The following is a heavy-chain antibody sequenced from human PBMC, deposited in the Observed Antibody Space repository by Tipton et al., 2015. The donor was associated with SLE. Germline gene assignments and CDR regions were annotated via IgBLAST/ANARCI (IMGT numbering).Heavy chain of an antibody. Sequence: QLVQSGAEVKKPGASVKVSCKASGYTFSNYGISWVRQVPGQGLEWMGWISGANGYTNFAQRFQGRVTMTTDTSTSTAYMELTSLRSDDTAVYYCARDPDSMIVVVRDAFDIWGQGTMVTVFS. D-gene: IGHD3-22*01. V-gene: IGHV1-18*04. J-gene: IGHJ3*02. CDR1: GYTFSNYG. CDR3: ARDPDSMIVVVRDAFDI. CDR2: ISGANGYT.